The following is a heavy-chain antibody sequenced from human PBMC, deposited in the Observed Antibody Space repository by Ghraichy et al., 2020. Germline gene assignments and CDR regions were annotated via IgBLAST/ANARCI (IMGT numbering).Heavy chain of an antibody. CDR2: ISSRSSSI. CDR1: GFTFSSYA. J-gene: IGHJ1*01. Sequence: GGSLRLSCAASGFTFSSYAMSWIRQAPGEGLEWVAYISSRSSSIYYADSVKGRFTISRDNAKNSLYLQMNSLRDEDTAVYYCAKEGGLTNCGGDCYSNWGQGTLVTVSS. D-gene: IGHD2-21*02. CDR3: AKEGGLTNCGGDCYSN. V-gene: IGHV3-48*02.